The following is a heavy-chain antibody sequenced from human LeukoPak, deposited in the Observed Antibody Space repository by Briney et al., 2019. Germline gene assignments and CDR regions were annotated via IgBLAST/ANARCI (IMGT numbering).Heavy chain of an antibody. D-gene: IGHD5-12*01. V-gene: IGHV3-23*01. CDR1: GFTFSSHA. CDR3: AKRLEVVATTIDY. CDR2: INSGGGST. J-gene: IGHJ4*02. Sequence: GGSLRLSCAASGFTFSSHAMNWVRQAPGKGLEWVSGINSGGGSTYYADSVKGRFTISRDNSKNTLYLQMNSLRGEDTAVYYCAKRLEVVATTIDYWGQGTLVTVSS.